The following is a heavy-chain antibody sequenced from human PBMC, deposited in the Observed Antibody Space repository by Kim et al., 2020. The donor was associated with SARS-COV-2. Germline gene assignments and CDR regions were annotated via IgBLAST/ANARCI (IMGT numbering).Heavy chain of an antibody. D-gene: IGHD3-22*01. CDR2: ISSSGSTI. J-gene: IGHJ6*02. CDR3: ARDLLGGYGGFYYYYGMDV. V-gene: IGHV3-48*03. Sequence: GGSLRLSCAASGFTFSSYEMNWVRQAPGKGLEWVSYISSSGSTIYYADSVKGRFTISRDNAKNSLYLQMNSLRAEDTAVYYCARDLLGGYGGFYYYYGMDVWGQGTTVTVSS. CDR1: GFTFSSYE.